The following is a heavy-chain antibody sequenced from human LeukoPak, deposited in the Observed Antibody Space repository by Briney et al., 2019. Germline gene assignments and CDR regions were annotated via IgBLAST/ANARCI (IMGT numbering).Heavy chain of an antibody. CDR1: GFTFSSYS. CDR3: ASYYGSGRESPFDY. CDR2: ISSSSSTI. D-gene: IGHD3-10*01. J-gene: IGHJ4*02. Sequence: PGGSLRLSCAASGFTFSSYSMNWVRQAPGKGLEWVSYISSSSSTIYYADSVKGRFTISRDNAKNSLYLQMNSLRAEDTAVYYCASYYGSGRESPFDYWGQGTLVTVSS. V-gene: IGHV3-48*01.